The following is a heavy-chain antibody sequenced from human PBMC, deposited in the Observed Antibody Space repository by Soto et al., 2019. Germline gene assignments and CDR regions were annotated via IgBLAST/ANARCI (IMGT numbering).Heavy chain of an antibody. Sequence: QLQLHASGPGLVKSSETLSLTCTVTGGASSQSHYFCGWVVQAQGKGPEWLASILYTVTTSYNSYLNSRVAISVETTKNQFTLKLNSVTAADTAVDYCASLGWGNGDFDYWGQGTLLTFSS. D-gene: IGHD3-16*01. J-gene: IGHJ4*02. CDR1: GGASSQSHYF. CDR2: ILYTVTT. CDR3: ASLGWGNGDFDY. V-gene: IGHV4-39*01.